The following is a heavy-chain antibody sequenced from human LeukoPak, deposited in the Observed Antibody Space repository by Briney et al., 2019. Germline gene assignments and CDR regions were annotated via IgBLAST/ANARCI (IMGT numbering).Heavy chain of an antibody. J-gene: IGHJ4*02. V-gene: IGHV3-30*18. CDR3: ANEWELGSFDY. Sequence: GGSLRLSCAASGFTFSSYGMHWVRQAPGKGLEWVAVISYDGSNKYYADSVKGRFTISRVNSKNTLYLQMNSLRAEDTAVYYCANEWELGSFDYWGQGTLVTVSS. D-gene: IGHD1-26*01. CDR2: ISYDGSNK. CDR1: GFTFSSYG.